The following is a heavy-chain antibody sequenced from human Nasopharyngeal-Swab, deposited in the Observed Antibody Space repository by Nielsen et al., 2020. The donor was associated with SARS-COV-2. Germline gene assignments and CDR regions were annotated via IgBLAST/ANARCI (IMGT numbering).Heavy chain of an antibody. Sequence: ASVKVSCKASGYTFTSYGISWVRQAPGQGLEWMGWISAYNGNTNYAQKLQGRVTMTTDTSTSTAFMELRSLRSDDTAVYYCARDEPEWFQYGMDVWGQGTTVTVSS. J-gene: IGHJ6*02. CDR1: GYTFTSYG. CDR2: ISAYNGNT. V-gene: IGHV1-18*01. CDR3: ARDEPEWFQYGMDV. D-gene: IGHD3-3*01.